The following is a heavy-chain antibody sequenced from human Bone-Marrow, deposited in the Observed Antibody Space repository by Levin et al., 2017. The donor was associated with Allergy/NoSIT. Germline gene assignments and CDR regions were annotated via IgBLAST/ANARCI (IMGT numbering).Heavy chain of an antibody. J-gene: IGHJ3*02. Sequence: SETLSLTCTVSGGSISSGVYFWSWIRQLPGKGLEWIGYVSYSGITFYNQSLKSRIAISADTSKNLFSLNLSSVTAADTAVYYCARGITVFGVVLAVNDAFDIWGQGTMATVSS. CDR2: VSYSGIT. D-gene: IGHD3-3*01. CDR1: GGSISSGVYF. CDR3: ARGITVFGVVLAVNDAFDI. V-gene: IGHV4-31*03.